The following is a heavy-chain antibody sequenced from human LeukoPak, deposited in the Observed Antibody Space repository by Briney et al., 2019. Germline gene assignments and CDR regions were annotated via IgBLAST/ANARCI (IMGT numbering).Heavy chain of an antibody. CDR1: GGSISSSSYY. V-gene: IGHV4-39*07. CDR3: ARAKGAASGFRAFDI. J-gene: IGHJ3*02. D-gene: IGHD6-13*01. Sequence: PSETLSLTCTVSGGSISSSSYYWGWIRQPPGKGLEWIGSIYYSGSTYYNPSLKSRVTISVDTSKNQFSLKLSSVTAADTAVYYCARAKGAASGFRAFDIWGQGTMVTVSS. CDR2: IYYSGST.